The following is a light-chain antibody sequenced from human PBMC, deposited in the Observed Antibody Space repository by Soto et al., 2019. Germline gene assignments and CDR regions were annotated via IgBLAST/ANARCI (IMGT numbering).Light chain of an antibody. CDR3: QQYASSPPLT. J-gene: IGKJ4*01. CDR2: GAS. Sequence: EIVLTQSPGTLSLSPGERATLSCRASQSVSTSLAWYQQKPGQAPRLLIYGASRRATVIPDRFSGSGAGTDFTLTISRLEPEDFAVYYCQQYASSPPLTFGGGTKVEIK. CDR1: QSVSTS. V-gene: IGKV3-20*01.